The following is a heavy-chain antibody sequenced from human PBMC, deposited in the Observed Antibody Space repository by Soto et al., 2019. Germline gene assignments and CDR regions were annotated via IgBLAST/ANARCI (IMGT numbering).Heavy chain of an antibody. Sequence: SETLSSPALSLVAPSIITIGAGSGSPRGRDWSGLDIYYNGITNYNPSLKSRVTMSADTSKNQLSLNLTSLTAADTAIYYCTRANWYSEYWGQGTLVTVSS. CDR1: VAPSIIT. CDR2: IYYNGIT. V-gene: IGHV4-59*11. CDR3: TRANWYSEY. D-gene: IGHD7-27*01. J-gene: IGHJ4*02.